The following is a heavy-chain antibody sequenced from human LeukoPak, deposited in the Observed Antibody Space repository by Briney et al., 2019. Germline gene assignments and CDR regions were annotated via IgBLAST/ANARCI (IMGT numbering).Heavy chain of an antibody. CDR3: ARTEEDGFDY. V-gene: IGHV1-18*01. Sequence: GASVKVSCKASGYTFTSYDINWVRQATGQGLEWIGWISAYNGNTKSVQKLQGRVTMTTDTSTSTAYMELRSLRYDDTAVYYCARTEEDGFDYWGQGTPVTVSS. CDR2: ISAYNGNT. J-gene: IGHJ4*02. CDR1: GYTFTSYD. D-gene: IGHD5-24*01.